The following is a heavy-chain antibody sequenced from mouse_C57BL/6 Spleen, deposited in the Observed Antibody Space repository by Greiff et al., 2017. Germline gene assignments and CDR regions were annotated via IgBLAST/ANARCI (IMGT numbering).Heavy chain of an antibody. Sequence: EVQRVESGGGLVQPGESLKLSCESTEYEFPSHDMSWVRKTPEKRLELVAAINSDGGSTDYPATMERRFIISRDNTKKTLYLQMSSLRSEDTALYYCARGGYSNYWFAYWGQGTLVTVSA. V-gene: IGHV5-2*01. J-gene: IGHJ3*01. D-gene: IGHD2-5*01. CDR2: INSDGGST. CDR1: EYEFPSHD. CDR3: ARGGYSNYWFAY.